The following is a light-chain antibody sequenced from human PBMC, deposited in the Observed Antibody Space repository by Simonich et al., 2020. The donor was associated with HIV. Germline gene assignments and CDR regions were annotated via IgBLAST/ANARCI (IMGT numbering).Light chain of an antibody. CDR2: WAS. J-gene: IGKJ1*01. Sequence: DFLMPQSPYSLAVSLCGRATITCNSNLGVLYNSNNKNYLAWYQQKPGQPPKLLIYWASTRESGVPDRFSGSGSGTDFTLTISSLQAEDVAVYYCQQYYSPPWTFGQGTKVEIK. V-gene: IGKV4-1*01. CDR1: LGVLYNSNNKNY. CDR3: QQYYSPPWT.